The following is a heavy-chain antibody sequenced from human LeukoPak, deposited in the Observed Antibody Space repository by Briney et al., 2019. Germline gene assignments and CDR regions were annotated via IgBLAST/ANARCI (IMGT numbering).Heavy chain of an antibody. Sequence: SETLSLTCTVSGGSISSYYWSWIRQPPGKGLEWIGYIYYSGSTNYNPSLKSRVTISVDTSKNQFSLKLSSVTAADTAVYYCARSIAVAGTGFDFWGQGTLVTVSS. J-gene: IGHJ4*02. CDR3: ARSIAVAGTGFDF. V-gene: IGHV4-59*08. CDR2: IYYSGST. CDR1: GGSISSYY. D-gene: IGHD6-19*01.